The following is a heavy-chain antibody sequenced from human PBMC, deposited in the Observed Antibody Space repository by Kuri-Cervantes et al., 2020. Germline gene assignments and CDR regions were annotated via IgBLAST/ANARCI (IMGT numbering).Heavy chain of an antibody. D-gene: IGHD5-12*01. CDR1: GFSFGEYV. Sequence: GESLKISCRGSGFSFGEYVMSWVRQAPGKGLEWVANIKQDGSEKYYVDSVKGRFTISRDNAKNTVFLQMSNLRTEDTALYYCVPFGYGYYYGLDVWGQGITVTVSS. CDR2: IKQDGSEK. CDR3: VPFGYGYYYGLDV. V-gene: IGHV3-7*03. J-gene: IGHJ6*02.